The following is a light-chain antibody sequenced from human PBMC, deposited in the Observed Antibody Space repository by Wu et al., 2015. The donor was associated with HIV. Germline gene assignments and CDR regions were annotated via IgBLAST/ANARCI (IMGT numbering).Light chain of an antibody. Sequence: EIVMTQSPATLSVSPGERATISCRASQSVSNNLAWYLQKPGQAPRLLIYGASTRATGIPARFSGSGSGTEFTLTISAMQSEDFALYYCQQYYNWPPLTFGGGTKVEIK. CDR1: QSVSNN. CDR2: GAS. J-gene: IGKJ4*01. CDR3: QQYYNWPPLT. V-gene: IGKV3-15*01.